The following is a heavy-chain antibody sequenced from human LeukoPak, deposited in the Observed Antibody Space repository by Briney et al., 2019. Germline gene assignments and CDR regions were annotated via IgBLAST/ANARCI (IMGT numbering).Heavy chain of an antibody. CDR3: ARVAGNTPPGY. Sequence: SETLSLTCTVSGYPISSGYYWAWIRQPPGKGLEWIGSTYHGGSTYYNPSLNSRVTISVDTSKNQFSLKLSSVTAADTAVYYCARVAGNTPPGYWGQGTLVTVSS. CDR1: GYPISSGYY. CDR2: TYHGGST. D-gene: IGHD6-19*01. J-gene: IGHJ4*02. V-gene: IGHV4-38-2*02.